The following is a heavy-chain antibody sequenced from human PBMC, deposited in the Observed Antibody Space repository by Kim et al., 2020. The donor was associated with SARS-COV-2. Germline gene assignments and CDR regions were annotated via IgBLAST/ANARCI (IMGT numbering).Heavy chain of an antibody. V-gene: IGHV3-66*01. J-gene: IGHJ2*01. CDR2: IYSGGST. CDR1: GFTVSSNY. CDR3: ARVRYYDSSGYLYWYFDL. Sequence: GGSLRLSCAASGFTVSSNYMSWVRQAPGKGLEWVSVIYSGGSTYYADSVKGRFTISRDNSKNTLYLQMNSLRAEDTAVYYCARVRYYDSSGYLYWYFDLWGRGTLVTVSS. D-gene: IGHD3-22*01.